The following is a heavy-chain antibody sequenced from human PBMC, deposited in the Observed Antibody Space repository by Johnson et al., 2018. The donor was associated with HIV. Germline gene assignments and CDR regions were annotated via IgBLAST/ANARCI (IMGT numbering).Heavy chain of an antibody. J-gene: IGHJ3*01. D-gene: IGHD3-22*01. CDR3: VFGEDYYDSGGHNHGPAAFDF. Sequence: QVQLVESGGGLVKPGGSLRLSCAASGFTFSDFYLSWSRQAPGRGLEWISYISTTGTTIYYAVSVKGRFTISRDNAKNSLYLQMNSLRAEDTALSYCVFGEDYYDSGGHNHGPAAFDFWGLGTMVTVSS. CDR2: ISTTGTTI. CDR1: GFTFSDFY. V-gene: IGHV3-11*04.